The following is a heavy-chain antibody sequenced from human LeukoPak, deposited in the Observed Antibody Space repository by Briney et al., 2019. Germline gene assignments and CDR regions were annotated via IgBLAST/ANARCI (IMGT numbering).Heavy chain of an antibody. J-gene: IGHJ5*02. CDR3: AREYSSSWYVWFDP. V-gene: IGHV3-23*01. D-gene: IGHD6-13*01. CDR1: GFTFSRYA. Sequence: GGSLRLSCVASGFTFSRYAMAWVRQAPGKGLEWVSSISDDGTGEYYADSVRGRFTISRDNAKNSLYLQMNSLRAEDTAVYYCAREYSSSWYVWFDPWGQGTLVTVSS. CDR2: ISDDGTGE.